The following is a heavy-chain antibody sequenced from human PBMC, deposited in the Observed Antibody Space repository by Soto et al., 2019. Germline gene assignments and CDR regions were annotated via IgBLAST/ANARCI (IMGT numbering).Heavy chain of an antibody. CDR1: GYTFTSYY. V-gene: IGHV1-46*01. CDR2: INPSGGST. J-gene: IGHJ2*01. CDR3: AKVSEPDYWYFDL. Sequence: GASVKVSCKASGYTFTSYYMHWVRQAPGQGLEWMGIINPSGGSTSYAQKFQGRVTMTRDTSTSTVYMELSSLRSEDTAVYYCAKVSEPDYWYFDLWGRGTLVTVSS.